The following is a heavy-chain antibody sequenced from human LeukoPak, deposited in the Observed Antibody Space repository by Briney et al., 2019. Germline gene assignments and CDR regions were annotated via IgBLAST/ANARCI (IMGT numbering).Heavy chain of an antibody. Sequence: GGSLRLSCAASGFTFSSYGMHWVRQAPGKGLEWVAVISYDGSNKYYADSVKGRFTISRDNSKNTLYLQMNSLRAEDTAVYYCAKGPRTDYGDYFDYWGQGTLVTVSS. J-gene: IGHJ4*02. CDR2: ISYDGSNK. CDR3: AKGPRTDYGDYFDY. CDR1: GFTFSSYG. V-gene: IGHV3-30*18. D-gene: IGHD4-17*01.